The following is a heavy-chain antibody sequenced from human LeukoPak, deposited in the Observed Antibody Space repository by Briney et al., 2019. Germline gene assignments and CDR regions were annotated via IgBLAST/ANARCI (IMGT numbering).Heavy chain of an antibody. Sequence: ASVKVSCKASGYTFTSYAMHWVRQAPGQRLEWMGWINAGNGNTKYSQKFQGRVTITRDTSASTAYMGLSSLRSEDTAVYYCARDRTYNWFDPWGQGTLVTVSS. V-gene: IGHV1-3*01. CDR3: ARDRTYNWFDP. CDR1: GYTFTSYA. CDR2: INAGNGNT. J-gene: IGHJ5*02.